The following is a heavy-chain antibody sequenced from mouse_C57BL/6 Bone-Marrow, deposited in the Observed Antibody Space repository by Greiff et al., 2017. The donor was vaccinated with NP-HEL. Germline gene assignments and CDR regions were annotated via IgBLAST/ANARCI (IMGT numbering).Heavy chain of an antibody. Sequence: QVQLQQPGTELVKPGASVKLSCKASGYTFTSYWMHWVKQRPGQGLEWIGNINPSNGGTNYNEKFKSKAILTVDKSSSTAYMQLSSLTSEDSAVYYCAIYDGGYYAMDYWGQGTSVTVSS. CDR3: AIYDGGYYAMDY. CDR2: INPSNGGT. D-gene: IGHD2-12*01. V-gene: IGHV1-53*01. CDR1: GYTFTSYW. J-gene: IGHJ4*01.